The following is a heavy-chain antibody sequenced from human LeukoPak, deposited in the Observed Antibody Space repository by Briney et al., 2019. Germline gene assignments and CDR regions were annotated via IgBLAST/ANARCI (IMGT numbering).Heavy chain of an antibody. CDR1: GGSISSSSYY. V-gene: IGHV4-39*07. D-gene: IGHD6-13*01. Sequence: SETLSLTCTVSGGSISSSSYYWGWIRQPPGKGLEWIGSIYHSGSTYYNPSLKSRVTISVDTSKNQFSLKLSSVTAADTAVYYCARDLIAAAGYFDYWGQGTLVTVSS. J-gene: IGHJ4*02. CDR3: ARDLIAAAGYFDY. CDR2: IYHSGST.